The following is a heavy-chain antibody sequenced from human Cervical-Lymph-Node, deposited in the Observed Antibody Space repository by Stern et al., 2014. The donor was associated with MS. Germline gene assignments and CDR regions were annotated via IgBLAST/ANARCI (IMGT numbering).Heavy chain of an antibody. CDR3: VRSHFRRSQMNMVRGVLVDVNEDYYYGMDV. V-gene: IGHV3-74*01. CDR2: INSDVSRT. CDR1: GFTFGSYW. Sequence: EVQLVEFGGGLVQPGGSLRLSCAASGFTFGSYWMHWVRQAPGKGLVWVSRINSDVSRTTYADSVQGRCTISRDNAKNPLYLQMNSLRSEDTAVYYCVRSHFRRSQMNMVRGVLVDVNEDYYYGMDVWGQGTTVTVSS. D-gene: IGHD3-10*01. J-gene: IGHJ6*02.